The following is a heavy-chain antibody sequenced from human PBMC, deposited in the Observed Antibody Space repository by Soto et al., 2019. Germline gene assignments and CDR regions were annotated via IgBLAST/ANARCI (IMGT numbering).Heavy chain of an antibody. CDR3: AHSIGVGYVCAFDI. CDR1: GFSLSTSGVA. D-gene: IGHD6-19*01. Sequence: QITLKACGPTLVKPTQTLTLTCTFSGFSLSTSGVAVGWIRQAPGKALEWLALVYGDDDKRYSLSLKSRLTCTKGTSATQVVLTMTNMDPVDTATYYCAHSIGVGYVCAFDIWGQGTMVTVSS. V-gene: IGHV2-5*02. J-gene: IGHJ3*02. CDR2: VYGDDDK.